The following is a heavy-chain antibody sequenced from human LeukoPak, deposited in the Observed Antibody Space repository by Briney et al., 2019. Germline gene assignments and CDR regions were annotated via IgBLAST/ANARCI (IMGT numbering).Heavy chain of an antibody. CDR2: INPNSGGT. CDR3: ARDRVRIVATIWNWFDP. Sequence: ASVKVSCKASGYTFTGYYMHWVRQAPGRGLEWMGRINPNSGGTNYAQKFQGRVTMTRDTSISTAYMELSRLRSDDTAVYYCARDRVRIVATIWNWFDPWGQGTLVTVSS. J-gene: IGHJ5*02. CDR1: GYTFTGYY. V-gene: IGHV1-2*06. D-gene: IGHD5-12*01.